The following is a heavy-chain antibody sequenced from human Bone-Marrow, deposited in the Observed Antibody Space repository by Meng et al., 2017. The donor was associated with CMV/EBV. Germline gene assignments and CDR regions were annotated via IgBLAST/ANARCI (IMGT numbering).Heavy chain of an antibody. V-gene: IGHV3-7*03. Sequence: GGSLRLSCAASGFTFSSYWMSWVRQAPGKGLEWVANIKQDGSEKYYVDSVKGRFTISRDTSKNTLYLQMNSLRAEDTAVYYCASCRSNGGDCYSNYYYYGMDVWGQGTTVTVSS. CDR2: IKQDGSEK. CDR3: ASCRSNGGDCYSNYYYYGMDV. CDR1: GFTFSSYW. D-gene: IGHD2-21*01. J-gene: IGHJ6*02.